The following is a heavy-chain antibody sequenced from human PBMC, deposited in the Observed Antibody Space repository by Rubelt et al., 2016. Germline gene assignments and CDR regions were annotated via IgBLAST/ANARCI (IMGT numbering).Heavy chain of an antibody. CDR1: GFTFTKFW. V-gene: IGHV3-15*01. CDR2: IKSKDVGGTT. J-gene: IGHJ5*02. D-gene: IGHD4-23*01. CDR3: TTDYGGYSLGS. Sequence: GGLVRPGGSLRLSCAASGFTFTKFWMTWVRQAPGKGLEWVGRIKSKDVGGTTDYAAPVKGRFTVSRDDSKNTLYLQMNSLKTEDTAVYYCTTDYGGYSLGSWGQGTLVTVSS.